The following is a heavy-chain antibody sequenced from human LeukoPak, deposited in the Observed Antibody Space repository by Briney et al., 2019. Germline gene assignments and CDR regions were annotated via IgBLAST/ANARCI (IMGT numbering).Heavy chain of an antibody. V-gene: IGHV3-53*01. D-gene: IGHD2-8*01. CDR2: IYSGGST. CDR3: ARVLGCTNGVCHDALDI. CDR1: GFTVSSNY. Sequence: PTGGSLRLSCAASGFTVSSNYMNWVRQAPGKGLEWVSVIYSGGSTYYADSVKGRFTISRDNAKKSLYLQMNSLRAEDTAVYFCARVLGCTNGVCHDALDIWGQGTVVTVSS. J-gene: IGHJ3*02.